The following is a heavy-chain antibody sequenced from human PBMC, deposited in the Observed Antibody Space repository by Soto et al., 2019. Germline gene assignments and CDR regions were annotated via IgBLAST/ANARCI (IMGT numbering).Heavy chain of an antibody. V-gene: IGHV3-7*05. CDR1: GFTFRSYW. CDR2: INLDGSEK. D-gene: IGHD1-1*01. J-gene: IGHJ1*01. Sequence: EGQLVESGGGLVQPGGSLRLSCQVSGFTFRSYWMTWVRRAPGKGLEGVANINLDGSEKYYVDSVKGRFTISRDNAKNSLHLDLRELRANDTAVYYCARGAMAGNEVPGDWGQGTLVTVSS. CDR3: ARGAMAGNEVPGD.